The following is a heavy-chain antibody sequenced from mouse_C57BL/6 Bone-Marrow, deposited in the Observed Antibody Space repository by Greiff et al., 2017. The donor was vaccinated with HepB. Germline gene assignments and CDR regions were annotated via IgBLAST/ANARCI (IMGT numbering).Heavy chain of an antibody. V-gene: IGHV1-76*01. CDR3: ARMRDDYGSSLAY. CDR2: IYPGSGNT. J-gene: IGHJ2*01. CDR1: GYTFTDYY. Sequence: QVQLQQSGAELVRPGASVKLSCKASGYTFTDYYINWVKQRPGQGLEWIARIYPGSGNTYYNEKFKGKATLTAEKSSSTSYMQLSSLTSEDSAVYLCARMRDDYGSSLAYWGQGTTLTVSS. D-gene: IGHD1-1*01.